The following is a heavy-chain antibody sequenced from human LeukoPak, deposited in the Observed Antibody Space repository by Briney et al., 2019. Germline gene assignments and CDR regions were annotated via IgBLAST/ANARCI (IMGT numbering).Heavy chain of an antibody. D-gene: IGHD1-20*01. CDR1: GYTFTGYY. J-gene: IGHJ3*02. V-gene: IGHV1-2*02. CDR3: ARGYNWNGAAFDI. Sequence: GASVKVSCKASGYTFTGYYMHWVRQAPGQGLEWMGWINPNSGGTNYAQKFQGRVTMTRDTSISTAYMELSRLRSDDTAVYYCARGYNWNGAAFDIWGQGTMVTVSS. CDR2: INPNSGGT.